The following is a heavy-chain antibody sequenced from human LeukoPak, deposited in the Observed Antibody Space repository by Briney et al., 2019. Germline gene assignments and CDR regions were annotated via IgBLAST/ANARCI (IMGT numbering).Heavy chain of an antibody. V-gene: IGHV3-23*01. J-gene: IGHJ5*02. CDR2: ISGSGGST. D-gene: IGHD5-18*01. CDR1: GFTFSSYA. CDR3: ARRGYSYGYST. Sequence: GGSLRLSCAASGFTFSSYAMSWVRQAPGKGLEWVSAISGSGGSTYYADSVKGRFTISRDNSKNTLYLQMNSLRAEDTAVYYCARRGYSYGYSTWGQGTLVTVSS.